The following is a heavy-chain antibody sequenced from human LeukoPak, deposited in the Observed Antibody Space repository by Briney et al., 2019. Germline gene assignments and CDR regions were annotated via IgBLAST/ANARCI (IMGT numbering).Heavy chain of an antibody. CDR1: GYTFTGYY. D-gene: IGHD6-13*01. CDR3: ARAPAAAGPDNWFDP. Sequence: GASVKVSCKASGYTFTGYYMHWVRQAPGQGLEWMGWINPNSGGTNYAQKFQGRVTMTRDTSISTAYMELSRLRSDDTAVYYCARAPAAAGPDNWFDPWGQGTLVTVSS. CDR2: INPNSGGT. V-gene: IGHV1-2*02. J-gene: IGHJ5*02.